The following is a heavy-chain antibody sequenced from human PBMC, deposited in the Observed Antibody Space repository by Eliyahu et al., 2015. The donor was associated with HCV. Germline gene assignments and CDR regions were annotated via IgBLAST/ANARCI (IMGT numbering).Heavy chain of an antibody. J-gene: IGHJ3*02. D-gene: IGHD2-15*01. Sequence: EVQLVESGGGLVKPGGSLRLSCAASGFTFRNAWMSWVRQAPGKGLEWVGRIKSKTDGGTTDYAAPVKGRFTISRDDSKNTLYLQMNSLKTEDTAVYYCTTQLGYCSGGSCWDDAFDIWGQGTMVTVSS. CDR1: GFTFRNAW. CDR3: TTQLGYCSGGSCWDDAFDI. CDR2: IKSKTDGGTT. V-gene: IGHV3-15*01.